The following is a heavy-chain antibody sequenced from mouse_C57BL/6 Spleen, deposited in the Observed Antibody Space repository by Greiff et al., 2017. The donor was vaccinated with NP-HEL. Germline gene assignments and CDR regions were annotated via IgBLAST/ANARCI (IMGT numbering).Heavy chain of an antibody. V-gene: IGHV14-4*01. CDR3: TSAYYSNLEFVY. CDR2: IDPENGDT. Sequence: EVQLQQSGAELVRPGASVKLSCTASGFNIKDDYMHWVKQRPEQGLEWIGWIDPENGDTEYASKFQGKATITADTSSNTAYLQLSSLTSEDTAVYYCTSAYYSNLEFVYWGQGTLVTVSA. D-gene: IGHD2-5*01. CDR1: GFNIKDDY. J-gene: IGHJ3*01.